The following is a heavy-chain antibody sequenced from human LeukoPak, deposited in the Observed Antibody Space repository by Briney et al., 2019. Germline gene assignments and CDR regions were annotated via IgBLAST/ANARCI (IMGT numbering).Heavy chain of an antibody. V-gene: IGHV4-59*08. CDR2: IYYSGST. D-gene: IGHD2-21*02. CDR1: GGSISSYY. Sequence: PSETLSLTCTVSGGSISSYYWSWIRQPPGKGLEWIGNIYYSGSTNYNPSLKSRVTISVDASKNQFSLKLSSVTAADTAVYYCAGTYCGGDCYLPEYYFDYWGQGTLVTVSS. CDR3: AGTYCGGDCYLPEYYFDY. J-gene: IGHJ4*02.